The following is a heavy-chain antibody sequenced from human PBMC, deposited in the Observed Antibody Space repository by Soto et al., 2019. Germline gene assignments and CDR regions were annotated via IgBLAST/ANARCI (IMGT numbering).Heavy chain of an antibody. CDR1: GFTFSSYA. Sequence: GGSLRLSCAASGFTFSSYAMHWVRQAPGKGLEWVAVISYDGSNKYYADSVKGRFTISRDNSKNTLYLQMNSLRAEETAVYYCASYDYVWGSYRRFDYWGQGTLVTVSS. CDR3: ASYDYVWGSYRRFDY. CDR2: ISYDGSNK. V-gene: IGHV3-30-3*01. D-gene: IGHD3-16*02. J-gene: IGHJ4*02.